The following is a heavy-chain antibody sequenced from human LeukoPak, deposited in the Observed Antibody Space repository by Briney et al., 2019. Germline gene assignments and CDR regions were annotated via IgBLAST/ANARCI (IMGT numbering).Heavy chain of an antibody. Sequence: GGSLRLSCAASGFTFSSYWMSWVRQAPGKGLEWVANIKQDGSEKYYVDSVKGRFTISRDNAKNSLYLQMNSLRADDTAFYYCARDTLGEGEDANYAVYYFDYWGQGTVVTVSS. V-gene: IGHV3-7*01. D-gene: IGHD4/OR15-4a*01. CDR1: GFTFSSYW. CDR2: IKQDGSEK. J-gene: IGHJ4*02. CDR3: ARDTLGEGEDANYAVYYFDY.